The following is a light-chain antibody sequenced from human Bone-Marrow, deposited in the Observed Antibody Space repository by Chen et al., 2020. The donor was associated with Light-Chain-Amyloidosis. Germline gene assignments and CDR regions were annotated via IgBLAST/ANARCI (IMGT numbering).Light chain of an antibody. Sequence: EIVFTQSPGTLSLSPGEGANLSCRASQTISSNYLTWYQQKFGQAPRLLIYGSSSRATGIPDRFTGSGSGTDFTLTINRLEPEDFAMYYCQQYGTSPLTFGGGTKVEFK. CDR1: QTISSNY. CDR3: QQYGTSPLT. V-gene: IGKV3-20*01. CDR2: GSS. J-gene: IGKJ4*01.